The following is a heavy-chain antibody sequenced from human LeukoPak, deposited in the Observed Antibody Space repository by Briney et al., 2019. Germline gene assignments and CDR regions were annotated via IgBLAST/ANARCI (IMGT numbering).Heavy chain of an antibody. V-gene: IGHV4-4*02. CDR2: VFHTGDT. CDR3: ATSSGWYRFDS. D-gene: IGHD6-19*01. J-gene: IGHJ4*02. Sequence: PSGTLSLTCTVSGASISDINWCNWVRLSPGKGLEWIGEVFHTGDTHYNPSLKSRLTISVDTSKNQVSLKLNSVTAADAAVYYCATSSGWYRFDSWGQGTLVTVSS. CDR1: GASISDINW.